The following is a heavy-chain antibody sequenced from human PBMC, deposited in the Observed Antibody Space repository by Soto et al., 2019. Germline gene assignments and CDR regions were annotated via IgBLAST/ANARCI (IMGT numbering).Heavy chain of an antibody. CDR3: ARDADYGGSRGGMDV. J-gene: IGHJ6*02. CDR2: IYSSGST. CDR1: GGSVNNANYF. Sequence: QGRLEESGPGLVKPSETLSLICSVSGGSVNNANYFWNWIRHHPENGLEWIGYIYSSGSTRYNPSFKTRATLSIDTSKNQFSLRLNSVTVADTAVYFCARDADYGGSRGGMDVWGRGTTVTVSS. V-gene: IGHV4-31*03. D-gene: IGHD4-17*01.